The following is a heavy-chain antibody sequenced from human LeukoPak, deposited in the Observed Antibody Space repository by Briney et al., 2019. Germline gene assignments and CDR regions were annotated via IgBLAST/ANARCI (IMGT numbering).Heavy chain of an antibody. CDR2: IHYSGDT. J-gene: IGHJ4*02. D-gene: IGHD1-1*01. Sequence: SETLSLTCTVSGGSISSFFWSWIRQPPGKGLEWIGSIHYSGDTKYNPFLKSRVSLSVDTSKQQFSLRLSSVTAADTAVYYCARDLELERNRWNYFESWGQGTLLTVSS. V-gene: IGHV4-59*01. CDR3: ARDLELERNRWNYFES. CDR1: GGSISSFF.